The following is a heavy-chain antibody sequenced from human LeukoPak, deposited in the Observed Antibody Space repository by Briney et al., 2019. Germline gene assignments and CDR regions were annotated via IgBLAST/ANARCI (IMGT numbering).Heavy chain of an antibody. V-gene: IGHV4-34*01. CDR1: GGSFSGYY. Sequence: SETLSLTCAVYGGSFSGYYWSWIRQPPGKGLEWIGEINHSGSTYYNPSLKSRVTISVDTSKNQFSLKLSSVTAADTAVYYCARYVDTAITDAFDIWGQGTMVTVSS. CDR3: ARYVDTAITDAFDI. D-gene: IGHD5-18*01. CDR2: INHSGST. J-gene: IGHJ3*02.